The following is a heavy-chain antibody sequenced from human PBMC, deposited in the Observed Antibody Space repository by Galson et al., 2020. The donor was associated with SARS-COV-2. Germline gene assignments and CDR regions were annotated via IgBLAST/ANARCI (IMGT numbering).Heavy chain of an antibody. CDR2: ISYSGSTNWST. V-gene: IGHV4-59*12. Sequence: ETSETLSLTCRVSGDSITTNYGSWIRQPPGEGLEWVGYISYSGSTNWSTNYNPSLKSRLTISADTSKNQFSLKLSSVTAADTAVYYCARGFASDVWGQGTTVTVSS. J-gene: IGHJ6*02. CDR1: GDSITTNY. CDR3: ARGFASDV. D-gene: IGHD3-3*01.